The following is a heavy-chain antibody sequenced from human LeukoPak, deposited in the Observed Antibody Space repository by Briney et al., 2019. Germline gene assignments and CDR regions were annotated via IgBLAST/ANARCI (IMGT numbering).Heavy chain of an antibody. CDR2: VNLQGST. J-gene: IGHJ4*02. CDR1: GGSITNTNY. CDR3: AREGGPYRPLDY. Sequence: LSLTCGVSGGSITNTNYWTWVRQPPGKGLEWIGEVNLQGSTNYNPSLMGRVAISVDTSENHISLQLTSVTAADTAVYYCAREGGPYRPLDYSGQGTLVTVSS. V-gene: IGHV4-4*02.